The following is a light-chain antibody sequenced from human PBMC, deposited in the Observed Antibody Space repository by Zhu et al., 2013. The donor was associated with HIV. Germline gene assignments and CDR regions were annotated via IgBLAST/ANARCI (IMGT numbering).Light chain of an antibody. CDR3: QQYGTSPRT. CDR2: GAS. CDR1: QSASTTY. V-gene: IGKV3-20*01. J-gene: IGKJ1*01. Sequence: EIVLTQSPGTLSLSPGERATLSCRTSQSASTTYLAWYQQKPGQAPRLLIYGASTRATDVPARFSGSGSGTDFTLTISRLEPEDFAVYYCQQYGTSPRTFGQGTKVEIK.